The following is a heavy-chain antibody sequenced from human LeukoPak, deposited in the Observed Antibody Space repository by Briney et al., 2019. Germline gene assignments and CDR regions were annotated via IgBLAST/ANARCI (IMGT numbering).Heavy chain of an antibody. CDR2: IYYSGST. Sequence: PETLSLTCTVSGGSVGSHYWNWIRQPPGKGLEWIGYIYYSGSTNYNPSLKSRVTISVDTSKNQFSLKLSSVTAADTAVYYCARDDYRVFDPWGQGTLVTVSS. D-gene: IGHD4-11*01. CDR1: GGSVGSHY. CDR3: ARDDYRVFDP. V-gene: IGHV4-59*02. J-gene: IGHJ5*02.